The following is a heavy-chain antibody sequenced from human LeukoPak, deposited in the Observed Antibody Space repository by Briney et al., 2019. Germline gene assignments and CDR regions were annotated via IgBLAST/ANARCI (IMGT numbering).Heavy chain of an antibody. Sequence: GGSLRLSCAASGFDLTTYAMTWVRQAPAKGLEWVSSIRIGGGGTYYADSVEGRFTISRDNSENTLHLQMNNLRVEDTARYFCARCMVLSQGWCNRFDPWGQGTLVTVSS. V-gene: IGHV3-23*01. D-gene: IGHD6-13*01. J-gene: IGHJ5*02. CDR1: GFDLTTYA. CDR2: IRIGGGGT. CDR3: ARCMVLSQGWCNRFDP.